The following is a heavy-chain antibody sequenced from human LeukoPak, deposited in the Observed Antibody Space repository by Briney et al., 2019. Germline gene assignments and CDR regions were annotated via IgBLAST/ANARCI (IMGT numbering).Heavy chain of an antibody. Sequence: GGSLRLSCAASGFSVNNYAMNWVRQAPGKGLEWVSYISSSGTTKYYADSVKGRFTISRDNVKNSLYLQMNSLRDEDTAVYYCAVEGYCSGGSCYTNWFDSWGQGTLVTVSS. V-gene: IGHV3-48*02. J-gene: IGHJ5*01. CDR2: ISSSGTTK. CDR3: AVEGYCSGGSCYTNWFDS. CDR1: GFSVNNYA. D-gene: IGHD2-15*01.